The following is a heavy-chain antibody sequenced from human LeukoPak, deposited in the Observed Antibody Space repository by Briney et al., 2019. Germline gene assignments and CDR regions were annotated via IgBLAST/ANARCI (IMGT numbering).Heavy chain of an antibody. CDR2: INHSGST. J-gene: IGHJ4*02. V-gene: IGHV4-34*01. Sequence: GSLRLSCAASGFTFSSYSMNWVRQAPGKGLEWIGEINHSGSTNYNPSLKRRVTISVDTSQNQFSVRLSSVTAADTAVYYCARGRYLTTGGGAAAGFLDYWGQGTLVTVSS. CDR3: ARGRYLTTGGGAAAGFLDY. CDR1: GFTFSSYS. D-gene: IGHD6-13*01.